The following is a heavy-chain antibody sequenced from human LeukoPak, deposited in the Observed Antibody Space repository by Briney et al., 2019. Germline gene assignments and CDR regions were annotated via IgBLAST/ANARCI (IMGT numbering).Heavy chain of an antibody. Sequence: ASVKVSCKASGYTFTGYYMHWVRQAPGQGLEWMGWINPNSGRTNYAQKFQGRVTMTRATSIRTAYMELSRLRSDDTALYYCASFEAYDFWSGYQDPRFDYWGQGTLVTVSS. D-gene: IGHD3-3*01. V-gene: IGHV1-2*02. CDR3: ASFEAYDFWSGYQDPRFDY. J-gene: IGHJ4*02. CDR2: INPNSGRT. CDR1: GYTFTGYY.